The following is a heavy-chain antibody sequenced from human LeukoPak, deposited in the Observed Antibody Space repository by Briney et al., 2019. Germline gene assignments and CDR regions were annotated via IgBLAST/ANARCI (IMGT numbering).Heavy chain of an antibody. CDR1: GGTFSSYA. Sequence: VASVKVSCKASGGTFSSYAISWVRQAPGQGLEWMGGIIPIFGTANYAQKFQGRVTITADESTSTAYMELSSLRSEDTAVYYCARGGCSSTSCLPLNWFDPWGQGTLVTVSS. V-gene: IGHV1-69*13. D-gene: IGHD2-2*01. CDR2: IIPIFGTA. J-gene: IGHJ5*02. CDR3: ARGGCSSTSCLPLNWFDP.